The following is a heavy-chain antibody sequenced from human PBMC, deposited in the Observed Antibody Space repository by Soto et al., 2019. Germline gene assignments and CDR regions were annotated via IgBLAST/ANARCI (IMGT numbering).Heavy chain of an antibody. Sequence: QVQLQESGPGLVKPSQTLSLTCTVSGGSISSGGYYWSWIRQHPGKGLEWIGYINYSGSTYYNPSLKSRVTISVDTSKNQFSLKLSSVTAADTAVYYCARLGRYYYDSSGYSGNGWFDPWGQGTLVTVSS. CDR1: GGSISSGGYY. D-gene: IGHD3-22*01. J-gene: IGHJ5*02. CDR2: INYSGST. CDR3: ARLGRYYYDSSGYSGNGWFDP. V-gene: IGHV4-31*03.